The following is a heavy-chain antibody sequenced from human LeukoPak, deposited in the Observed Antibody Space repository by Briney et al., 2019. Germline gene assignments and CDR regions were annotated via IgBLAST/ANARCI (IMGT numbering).Heavy chain of an antibody. CDR3: ARHRRIAAAGTTSDLDY. V-gene: IGHV5-51*01. J-gene: IGHJ4*02. CDR1: GYSFTSYW. CDR2: IYPGDSDT. D-gene: IGHD6-13*01. Sequence: GESLKISCKGSGYSFTSYWIGWVRQMPGKGLEWMGIIYPGDSDTRYSPSFQGQDTISADKSISTAYLQWSSLKASDTAMYYCARHRRIAAAGTTSDLDYWGQGTLVTVSS.